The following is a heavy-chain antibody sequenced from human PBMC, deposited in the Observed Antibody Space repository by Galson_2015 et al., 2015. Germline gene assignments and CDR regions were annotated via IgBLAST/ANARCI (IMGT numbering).Heavy chain of an antibody. Sequence: SLRLSCEASGFTFSRSVMHWVRQAPGKGLERAAIMSYDGSDEFYADSVKDRFTISRDNSRNPLYLQMNSLRAEDTAVYYCARGHGAYDRVFDYWGQGTLVTVSS. D-gene: IGHD4-17*01. V-gene: IGHV3-30-3*02. CDR2: MSYDGSDE. CDR1: GFTFSRSV. CDR3: ARGHGAYDRVFDY. J-gene: IGHJ4*02.